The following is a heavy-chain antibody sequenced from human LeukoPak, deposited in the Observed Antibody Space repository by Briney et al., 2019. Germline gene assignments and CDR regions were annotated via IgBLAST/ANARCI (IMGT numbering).Heavy chain of an antibody. CDR3: ARDVQYCSSTSCYLNWFDP. Sequence: EGSLRLSCAASGFTFSSYSMNWVRQAPGKGLEWVSSISSSSSYIYYADSVKGRFTISRDNAKNSLYLQMNSLRAEDTAVYYCARDVQYCSSTSCYLNWFDPWGQGTLVTVSS. D-gene: IGHD2-2*01. J-gene: IGHJ5*02. V-gene: IGHV3-21*01. CDR2: ISSSSSYI. CDR1: GFTFSSYS.